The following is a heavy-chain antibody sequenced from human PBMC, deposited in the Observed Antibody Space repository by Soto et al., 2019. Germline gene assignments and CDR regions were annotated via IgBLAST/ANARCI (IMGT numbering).Heavy chain of an antibody. V-gene: IGHV3-30-3*01. CDR2: ISYDGSNK. CDR3: ARRPRIAGGRWFDP. J-gene: IGHJ5*02. Sequence: QVQLVESGGGVVQPGRSLRLSCAASGFTFSSYAMHWVRQAPGKGLEWVAVISYDGSNKYYADSVKGRFTISRDNSKNTLYLQMNSLRAEDTAVYYCARRPRIAGGRWFDPWGQGTLVTVSS. D-gene: IGHD6-13*01. CDR1: GFTFSSYA.